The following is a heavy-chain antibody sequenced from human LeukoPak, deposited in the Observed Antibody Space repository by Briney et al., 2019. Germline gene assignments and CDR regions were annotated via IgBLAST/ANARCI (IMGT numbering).Heavy chain of an antibody. D-gene: IGHD3-22*01. Sequence: GGPLRLSCSASGFTFGSYAMHWVRQTPGKGLEHVSTISSTGDSTYYADSMKGRFTISRDNSKDTLFLQMSSLRAEDTAVYYCVKDRGSSGWFDSWGQGTLVTVSS. CDR2: ISSTGDST. CDR3: VKDRGSSGWFDS. J-gene: IGHJ5*02. CDR1: GFTFGSYA. V-gene: IGHV3-64D*09.